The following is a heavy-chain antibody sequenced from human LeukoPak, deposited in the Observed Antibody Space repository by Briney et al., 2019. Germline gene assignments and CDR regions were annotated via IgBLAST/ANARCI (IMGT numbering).Heavy chain of an antibody. J-gene: IGHJ6*03. V-gene: IGHV1-18*01. CDR3: ARSDYYDSSGYYPSSHYYYYYMDV. CDR2: ISAYNGNT. D-gene: IGHD3-22*01. Sequence: WASVKVSCKASGYTFTSSSISWVRQAPGQGLEWMGWISAYNGNTNYAQKLQGRVTMTTDTSTSTAYMELRSLRSDDTAVYYCARSDYYDSSGYYPSSHYYYYYMDVWGKGTTVTVSS. CDR1: GYTFTSSS.